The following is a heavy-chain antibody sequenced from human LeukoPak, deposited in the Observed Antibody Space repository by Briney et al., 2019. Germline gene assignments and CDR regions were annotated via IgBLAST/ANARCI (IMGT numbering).Heavy chain of an antibody. J-gene: IGHJ4*02. D-gene: IGHD6-19*01. Sequence: GGSLRLSCAASGFSFGSYGMHWVRQTPGKGLEWVAVIWYDGSNKYYADSVKGRFTISRDNSKKTLSLQMNSLRVEDTAVYYCATLRSDSSGWYYSDYWGQGALVTVSS. CDR3: ATLRSDSSGWYYSDY. CDR1: GFSFGSYG. V-gene: IGHV3-33*01. CDR2: IWYDGSNK.